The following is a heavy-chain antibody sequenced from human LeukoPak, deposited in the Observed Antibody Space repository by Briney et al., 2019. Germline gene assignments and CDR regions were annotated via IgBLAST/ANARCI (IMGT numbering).Heavy chain of an antibody. CDR1: GYTFTGYY. Sequence: GASVKVSCKASGYTFTGYYMHWVRQAPGQGLEWMGWINPNSGGTNYAQKFQGRVTMTRDTSISTAYMELSRLRSDDTAVYYCARLFYSSGWTGDYWGQGTLVTVS. J-gene: IGHJ4*02. D-gene: IGHD6-19*01. CDR3: ARLFYSSGWTGDY. V-gene: IGHV1-2*02. CDR2: INPNSGGT.